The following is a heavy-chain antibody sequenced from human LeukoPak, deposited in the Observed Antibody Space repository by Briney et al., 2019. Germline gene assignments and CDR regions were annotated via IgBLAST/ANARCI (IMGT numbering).Heavy chain of an antibody. CDR2: ISGSGYNI. V-gene: IGHV3-23*01. J-gene: IGHJ4*02. D-gene: IGHD2-2*02. CDR3: AKKGGYCSTTTCYSPYDY. CDR1: GFTFSTYA. Sequence: GGSLRLSCAGSGFTFSTYALSWVRQAPGKGLERVSSISGSGYNIYYADSVKGRFTISRDDSKNTLFLQMNSLRSEDTAVYFCAKKGGYCSTTTCYSPYDYWGQGTLVTVSS.